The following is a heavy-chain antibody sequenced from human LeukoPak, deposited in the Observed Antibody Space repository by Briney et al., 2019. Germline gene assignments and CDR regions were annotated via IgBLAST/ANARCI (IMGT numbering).Heavy chain of an antibody. J-gene: IGHJ3*02. CDR2: IGDSGATT. CDR1: GFTLSSYA. V-gene: IGHV3-23*01. Sequence: GGSLRLSCAASGFTLSSYAMTWVRQAPGKGLEWVSDIGDSGATTYYADSVKGRFTISRDNSKNTLYMEMNSLRAEDTAVYYCAKGGSRSSHDAFDIWGQGTMVTVSS. CDR3: AKGGSRSSHDAFDI. D-gene: IGHD6-19*01.